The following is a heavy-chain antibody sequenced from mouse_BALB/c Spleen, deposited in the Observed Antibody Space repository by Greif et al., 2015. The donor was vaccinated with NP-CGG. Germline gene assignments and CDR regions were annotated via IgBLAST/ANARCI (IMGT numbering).Heavy chain of an antibody. Sequence: VHLVESGPGLVAPSQSLSITCTVSGFSLTSYGVHWVRQPPGKGLEWLGVIWAGGSTNYNSALMSRLSISKDNSKSQVFLKMNSLQTDDTAMYYCARDRGGGYYFDYWGQGTTLTVSS. CDR2: IWAGGST. J-gene: IGHJ2*01. CDR3: ARDRGGGYYFDY. CDR1: GFSLTSYG. V-gene: IGHV2-9*02. D-gene: IGHD1-1*02.